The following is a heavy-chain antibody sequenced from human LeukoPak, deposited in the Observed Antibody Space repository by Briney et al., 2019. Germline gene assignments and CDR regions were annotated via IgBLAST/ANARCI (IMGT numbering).Heavy chain of an antibody. J-gene: IGHJ6*02. CDR3: ARGRGMDYYYGMDV. Sequence: ASVKVSCKASGYTFTSYGIIWVRQAPGQGLEWMGWITAYNGNTNYAQKFQGRVTVTTDTSTNTAYMDLRSLRSEDTAVYYCARGRGMDYYYGMDVWGQGTTVTVSS. D-gene: IGHD5-24*01. V-gene: IGHV1-18*01. CDR1: GYTFTSYG. CDR2: ITAYNGNT.